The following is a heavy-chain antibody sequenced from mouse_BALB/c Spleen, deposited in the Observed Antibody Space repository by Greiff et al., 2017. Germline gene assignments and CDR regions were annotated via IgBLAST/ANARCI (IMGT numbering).Heavy chain of an antibody. V-gene: IGHV1S81*02. D-gene: IGHD2-3*01. Sequence: QVQLQQSGAELVKPGASVKLSCKASGYTFTSYYMYWVKQRPGQGLEWIGEINPSNGGTNFNEKFKSKATLTVDKSSSTAYMQLSSLTSEDSAVYYCTRWGGLLLWFAYWGQGTLVTVSA. CDR1: GYTFTSYY. CDR2: INPSNGGT. J-gene: IGHJ3*01. CDR3: TRWGGLLLWFAY.